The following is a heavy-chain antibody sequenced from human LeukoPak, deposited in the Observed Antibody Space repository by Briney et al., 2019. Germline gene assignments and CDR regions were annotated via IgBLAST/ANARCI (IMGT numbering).Heavy chain of an antibody. J-gene: IGHJ6*03. V-gene: IGHV3-11*04. CDR3: ARSLYQLLDYMDV. D-gene: IGHD2-2*01. Sequence: GGSLRLSCAASGFTFSDYYMSWIRQAPGKGLEWISYISSSGSTIYYADSVEGRFTISRDNAKNSLYLQMNSLRAEDTAVYYCARSLYQLLDYMDVWGKGTTVTVSS. CDR1: GFTFSDYY. CDR2: ISSSGSTI.